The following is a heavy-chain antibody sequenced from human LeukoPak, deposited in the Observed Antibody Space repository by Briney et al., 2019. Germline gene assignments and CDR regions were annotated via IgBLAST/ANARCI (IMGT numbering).Heavy chain of an antibody. V-gene: IGHV1-18*01. D-gene: IGHD2-15*01. Sequence: ASVKVSCKASGYTFTSYGISWVRQAPGQGLEWMGWISAYNGNTNYAQKLQGRVTMTTDTSTSTAYMELRSLRSDDTAVYYCARVSFEGAVVVVAATIYYFDYWGQGTLVTVSS. CDR2: ISAYNGNT. J-gene: IGHJ4*02. CDR3: ARVSFEGAVVVVAATIYYFDY. CDR1: GYTFTSYG.